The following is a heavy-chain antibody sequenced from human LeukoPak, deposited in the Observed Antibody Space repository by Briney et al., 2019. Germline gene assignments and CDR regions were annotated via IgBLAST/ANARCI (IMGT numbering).Heavy chain of an antibody. J-gene: IGHJ3*02. CDR2: INPNSGGT. CDR1: GYTFTGYY. V-gene: IGHV1-2*02. CDR3: ATDLYDSSGYGAFDI. Sequence: ASVKVSCKASGYTFTGYYMHWVRQAPGQGLEWMGWINPNSGGTNYAQKFQGRVTMTRDTSISTAYMELSSLRSEDTAVYYCATDLYDSSGYGAFDIWGQGTMVTVSS. D-gene: IGHD3-22*01.